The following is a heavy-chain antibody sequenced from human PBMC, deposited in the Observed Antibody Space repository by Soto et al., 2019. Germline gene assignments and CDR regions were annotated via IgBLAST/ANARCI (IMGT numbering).Heavy chain of an antibody. CDR3: ARDTGWPILNFDN. CDR2: SSYDGRET. D-gene: IGHD2-15*01. Sequence: GGSLRLSCAASDFDFSSYGIHWVRQAPGKGLEWVAASSYDGRETFYADSAKGRFTVSKEMSKNTAFLQMNALRHEDTAVYFCARDTGWPILNFDNWGQGTPVTVSS. CDR1: DFDFSSYG. V-gene: IGHV3-30*03. J-gene: IGHJ4*02.